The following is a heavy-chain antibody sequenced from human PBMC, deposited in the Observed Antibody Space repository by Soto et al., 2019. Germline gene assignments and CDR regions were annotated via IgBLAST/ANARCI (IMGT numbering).Heavy chain of an antibody. CDR1: GYTFTNYG. CDR3: ARRPHLADNVELDY. Sequence: QVQLVQSGAEVKKPGASVTVSCKASGYTFTNYGINWVRQAPGQGLEWMGWISAYSGHTNYAQKLQDRVTMTTDTSTRTAYMELRSLRSDDTAVYYCARRPHLADNVELDYWGQGTLVTVSS. CDR2: ISAYSGHT. D-gene: IGHD6-19*01. J-gene: IGHJ4*02. V-gene: IGHV1-18*01.